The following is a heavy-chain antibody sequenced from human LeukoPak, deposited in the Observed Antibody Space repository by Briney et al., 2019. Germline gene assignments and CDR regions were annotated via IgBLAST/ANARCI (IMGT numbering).Heavy chain of an antibody. V-gene: IGHV3-66*01. CDR1: GFSVSNNY. J-gene: IGHJ4*02. CDR3: ARDTNSWLRADY. CDR2: IYSDGRT. Sequence: GGSLRLSCAAPGFSVSNNYMSWVRQAPGKGLEWVSIIYSDGRTYYADSVKGRFTISRVNSKNTLDLQMNSLRVEDTAVYYCARDTNSWLRADYWGQGTLVTVSS. D-gene: IGHD6-13*01.